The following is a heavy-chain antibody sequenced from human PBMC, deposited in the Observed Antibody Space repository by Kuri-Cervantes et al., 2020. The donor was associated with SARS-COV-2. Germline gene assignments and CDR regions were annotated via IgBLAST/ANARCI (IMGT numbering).Heavy chain of an antibody. J-gene: IGHJ3*02. CDR1: GFTVSSNY. Sequence: GESLKISCAASGFTVSSNYMSWVRQAPGKGLEWVSAIYSGGGTYYADSVKGRFTISRDNYKNTLYLQMNSLRAEDTAVYYCARRESWKGDFDIWGQGTMVTVSS. CDR2: IYSGGGT. CDR3: ARRESWKGDFDI. D-gene: IGHD1-1*01. V-gene: IGHV3-53*01.